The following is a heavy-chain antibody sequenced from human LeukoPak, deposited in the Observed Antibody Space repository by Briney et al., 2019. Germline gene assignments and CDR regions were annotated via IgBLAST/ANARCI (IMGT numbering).Heavy chain of an antibody. J-gene: IGHJ4*02. D-gene: IGHD5-24*01. Sequence: GGSLRLSCATSGFTFDKYFIRWVRQAPGKGLDWVSSISGTSTYIDYADSVKGRFTISRDNAKNSLYLQMNSLRVEDAAVYYCVRDHQLRDPGCWGQGTLVTVSS. CDR2: ISGTSTYI. CDR3: VRDHQLRDPGC. CDR1: GFTFDKYF. V-gene: IGHV3-21*01.